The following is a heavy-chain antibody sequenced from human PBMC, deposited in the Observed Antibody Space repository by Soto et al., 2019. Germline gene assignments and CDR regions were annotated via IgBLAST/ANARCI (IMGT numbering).Heavy chain of an antibody. CDR2: IYYSGST. J-gene: IGHJ6*02. Sequence: SETLSLTCTVSGGSISSYYWSWMRHPPGKGLEWIGYIYYSGSTNYNPSLKSRVTISVDTSKNQFSLKLSSVTAADTAVYYCARDSGYSSGGVYYYYGMDVWGQGTTVTVSS. D-gene: IGHD6-19*01. CDR1: GGSISSYY. CDR3: ARDSGYSSGGVYYYYGMDV. V-gene: IGHV4-59*01.